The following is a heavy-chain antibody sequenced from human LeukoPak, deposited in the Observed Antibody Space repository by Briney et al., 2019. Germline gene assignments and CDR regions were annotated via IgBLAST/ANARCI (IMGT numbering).Heavy chain of an antibody. CDR3: ARGGTYYYDSSGYYEALDY. V-gene: IGHV1-18*01. Sequence: ASVKVSCKASGYTFTSHGISWVRQAPGQGLEWMGWISAYNGKTNYAQKLQGRVTMTTAKSTSTAYMELRSLRSDDTAVYYCARGGTYYYDSSGYYEALDYWGQGTLVTVSS. CDR2: ISAYNGKT. D-gene: IGHD3-22*01. CDR1: GYTFTSHG. J-gene: IGHJ4*02.